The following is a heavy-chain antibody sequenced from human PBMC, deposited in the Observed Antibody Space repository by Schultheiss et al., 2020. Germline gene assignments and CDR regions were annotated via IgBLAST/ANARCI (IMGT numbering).Heavy chain of an antibody. J-gene: IGHJ4*02. V-gene: IGHV4-4*02. Sequence: SETLSLTCAVSGGSISSSNWWSWVRQPPGKGLEWIGEIYHSGSTYYNPSLKSRVTISVDTSKNQFSLKLSSVTAADTAVYYCESRPNYYDSSTYYFDYWGQGTLVTVSS. CDR3: ESRPNYYDSSTYYFDY. CDR2: IYHSGST. D-gene: IGHD3-22*01. CDR1: GGSISSSNW.